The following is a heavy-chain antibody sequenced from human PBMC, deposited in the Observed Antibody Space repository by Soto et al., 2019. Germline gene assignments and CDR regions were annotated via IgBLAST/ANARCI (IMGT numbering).Heavy chain of an antibody. D-gene: IGHD3-16*01. CDR2: IYYSGST. CDR3: ARPVGSTYLPENWFDP. Sequence: QLQLQESGPGLVKPSETLSLTCIVSGGSISSSSFYWGWIRQPPGKGLEWIGSIYYSGSTYYNPSPQSRVTISIDTSNNRFSLKLSSVTAADTAGYYWARPVGSTYLPENWFDPWGQGTLVTVSS. CDR1: GGSISSSSFY. J-gene: IGHJ5*02. V-gene: IGHV4-39*01.